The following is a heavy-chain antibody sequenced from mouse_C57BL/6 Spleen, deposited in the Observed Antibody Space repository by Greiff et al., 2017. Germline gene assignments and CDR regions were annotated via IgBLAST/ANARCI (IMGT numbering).Heavy chain of an antibody. Sequence: VQLQQPGAELVRPGTSVKLSCKASGYTFTSYWMHWVKQRPGQGLEWIGVIDPSDSYTNYNQKFKGKATLTVDTSSSTAYMQLSSLTSEDSAVYYCARRGWLPHYFDYWGQGTTLTVSS. D-gene: IGHD2-3*01. CDR1: GYTFTSYW. V-gene: IGHV1-59*01. J-gene: IGHJ2*01. CDR3: ARRGWLPHYFDY. CDR2: IDPSDSYT.